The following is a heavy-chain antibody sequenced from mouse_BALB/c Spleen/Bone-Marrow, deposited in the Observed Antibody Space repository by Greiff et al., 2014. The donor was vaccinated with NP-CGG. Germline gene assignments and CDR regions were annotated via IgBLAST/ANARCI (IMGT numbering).Heavy chain of an antibody. CDR1: GFTFSSYG. D-gene: IGHD2-14*01. V-gene: IGHV5-6*01. CDR2: ISSGGSYT. Sequence: VQLKESGGDLVKPGGSLKLSCAASGFTFSSYGMSWVRQTPDKRLEWVATISSGGSYTYYPDSVKGRFTISRDNAKNTLYLQMSSLKSEDTAMYYCARTYYRYDDYAMDYWGQGTSVTVSS. CDR3: ARTYYRYDDYAMDY. J-gene: IGHJ4*01.